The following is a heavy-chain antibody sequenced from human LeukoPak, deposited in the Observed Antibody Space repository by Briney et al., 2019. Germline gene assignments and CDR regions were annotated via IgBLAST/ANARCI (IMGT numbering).Heavy chain of an antibody. CDR1: GFTFDDYA. D-gene: IGHD1-26*01. CDR2: ISWNSGSI. J-gene: IGHJ4*02. CDR3: AKDIGSGSRVFVY. Sequence: PGGSLRLSCAASGFTFDDYAMHWVRQAPGKGLEWVSGISWNSGSIGYADSVKGRFTISRDNAKNSLYLQMNSLRAEDTALYYCAKDIGSGSRVFVYWGQGTLATVSS. V-gene: IGHV3-9*01.